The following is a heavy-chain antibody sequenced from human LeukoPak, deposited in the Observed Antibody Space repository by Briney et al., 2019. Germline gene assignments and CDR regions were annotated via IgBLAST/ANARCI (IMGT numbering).Heavy chain of an antibody. D-gene: IGHD3-10*01. Sequence: GSLRLSCAASGFTVSSSYMNWIRQPPGKGLEWIGEINHSGSTNYNPSLKSRVTISVDTSKNQFSLKLSSVTAADTAVYYCARRHITMVRGVIMTPYYFDYWGQGTLVTVSS. CDR1: GFTVSSSY. CDR2: INHSGST. CDR3: ARRHITMVRGVIMTPYYFDY. J-gene: IGHJ4*02. V-gene: IGHV4-34*01.